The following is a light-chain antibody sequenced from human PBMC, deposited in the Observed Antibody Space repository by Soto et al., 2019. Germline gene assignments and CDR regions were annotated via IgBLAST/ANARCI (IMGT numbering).Light chain of an antibody. CDR2: GNS. V-gene: IGLV1-40*01. CDR3: QSYDTSLSAYV. J-gene: IGLJ1*01. Sequence: QSVLTQPPSVSGAPGQRVTISCTGSSSNIGAGYAVRWHQQLPGKAPKLLIYGNSNRPSGVPDRFSGSKSGTSASLAITGLQAEDEADYYCQSYDTSLSAYVFGTGTKLTVL. CDR1: SSNIGAGYA.